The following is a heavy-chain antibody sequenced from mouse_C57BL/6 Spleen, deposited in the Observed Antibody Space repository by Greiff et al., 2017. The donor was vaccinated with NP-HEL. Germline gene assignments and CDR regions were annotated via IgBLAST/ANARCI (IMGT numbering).Heavy chain of an antibody. CDR1: GFTFSSYT. J-gene: IGHJ2*01. Sequence: EVQRVESGGGLVKPGGSLKLSCAASGFTFSSYTMSWVRQTPEKRLEWVATISGGGGNTYYPDSVKGRFTISRDNAKNTLYLQMSSLRSEDTALYYCARTICYGSHYLDYWGQGTTLTVSS. D-gene: IGHD2-2*01. V-gene: IGHV5-9*01. CDR3: ARTICYGSHYLDY. CDR2: ISGGGGNT.